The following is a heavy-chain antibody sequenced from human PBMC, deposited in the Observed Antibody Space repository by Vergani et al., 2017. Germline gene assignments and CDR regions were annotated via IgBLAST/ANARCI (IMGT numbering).Heavy chain of an antibody. CDR3: AKAQKSVVVVAAVDY. Sequence: EVQLVESGGGLVKPGGSLRLSCAASGFTFSNAWMNWVRQAPGKGLEWVGRIKSKTDGGTTDYAAPVKGRFTISRDDSKNTLYLQMNSLKTEDTAVYYCAKAQKSVVVVAAVDYWGQGTLVTVSS. J-gene: IGHJ4*02. V-gene: IGHV3-15*07. D-gene: IGHD2-15*01. CDR2: IKSKTDGGTT. CDR1: GFTFSNAW.